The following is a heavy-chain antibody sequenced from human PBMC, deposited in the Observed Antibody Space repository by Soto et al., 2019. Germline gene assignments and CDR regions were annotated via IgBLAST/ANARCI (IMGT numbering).Heavy chain of an antibody. J-gene: IGHJ4*01. D-gene: IGHD1-26*01. CDR2: TYYRSKWYY. V-gene: IGHV6-1*01. Sequence: SKALSLTCVFTGDSVSRNRAGWSWVRQSPSRGLEWLGRTYYRSKWYYEYAVSVRGRITINPDTSKNQYSQQLNSVTPEDTAVYFCTRGEQYSGRIFDYWGQGTLVTVTS. CDR3: TRGEQYSGRIFDY. CDR1: GDSVSRNRAG.